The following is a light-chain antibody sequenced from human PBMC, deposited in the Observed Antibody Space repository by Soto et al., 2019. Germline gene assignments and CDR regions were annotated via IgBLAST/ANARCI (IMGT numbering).Light chain of an antibody. CDR3: SSYAGSNYVV. Sequence: QSALTQPPSASGSPGQSVTISCTGTSSDVGGYHYVSWYQQHPGKAPKLMIYEVSKRPSGVPDRISGSKSGNTASLTVSRLQAEDEADYYCSSYAGSNYVVFGGGTKLTVL. CDR2: EVS. V-gene: IGLV2-8*01. J-gene: IGLJ2*01. CDR1: SSDVGGYHY.